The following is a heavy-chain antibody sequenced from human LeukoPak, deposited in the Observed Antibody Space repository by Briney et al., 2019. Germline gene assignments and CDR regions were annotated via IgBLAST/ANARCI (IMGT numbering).Heavy chain of an antibody. V-gene: IGHV3-23*01. CDR3: AKEKLMVRGATYRPYYFDY. CDR2: ISGSGGST. CDR1: GFTFSSYA. Sequence: GGSLRLSCAASGFTFSSYAMSWVRQAPGKGLEWVSAISGSGGSTYYADSVKGRFTISRDNSKNTLYLQMNSLRAEDTAVYYCAKEKLMVRGATYRPYYFDYWGQGTLVTVSS. D-gene: IGHD3-10*01. J-gene: IGHJ4*02.